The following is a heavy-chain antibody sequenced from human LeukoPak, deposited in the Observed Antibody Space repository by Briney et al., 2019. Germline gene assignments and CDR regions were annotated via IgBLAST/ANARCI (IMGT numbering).Heavy chain of an antibody. CDR3: ARATGSAWEYFEY. D-gene: IGHD1-1*01. J-gene: IGHJ4*02. V-gene: IGHV1-69*13. CDR2: VIPIPGTV. Sequence: ASVKVSCKASGGTFSSYAISWVRQAPGQGLEWMGGVIPIPGTVNYAQKFQGRVTITADESTSTAYMELNSLRSEDTAVYYCARATGSAWEYFEYWGQGTLVTVSS. CDR1: GGTFSSYA.